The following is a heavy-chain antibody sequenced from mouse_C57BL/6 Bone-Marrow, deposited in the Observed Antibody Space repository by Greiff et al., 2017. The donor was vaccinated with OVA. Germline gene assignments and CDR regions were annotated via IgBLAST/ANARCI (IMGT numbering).Heavy chain of an antibody. CDR3: ARRTGKGFDY. CDR1: GYSFTSYY. D-gene: IGHD4-1*01. Sequence: VQLQQSGPELVKPGASVKISCKASGYSFTSYYIHWVKQRPGQGIEWIGWIYPGSGNTKYNEKFKGKATLTADTSSSTAYMQLSSLTSEDSAVYYCARRTGKGFDYWGQGTTLTVSA. J-gene: IGHJ2*01. CDR2: IYPGSGNT. V-gene: IGHV1-66*01.